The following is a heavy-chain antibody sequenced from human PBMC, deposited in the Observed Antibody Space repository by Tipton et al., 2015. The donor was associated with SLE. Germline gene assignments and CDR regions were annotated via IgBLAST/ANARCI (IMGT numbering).Heavy chain of an antibody. CDR1: GGSFSGYY. CDR3: AREADYGDPEY. Sequence: TLSLTCAVYGGSFSGYYWSWIRQPPGKGLEWIGEINHSGSTNYNPSLKSRVTISVDTSKNQFSLKLSPVTAADTAVYYCAREADYGDPEYWGQGTLVTVSS. CDR2: INHSGST. V-gene: IGHV4-34*01. D-gene: IGHD4-17*01. J-gene: IGHJ4*02.